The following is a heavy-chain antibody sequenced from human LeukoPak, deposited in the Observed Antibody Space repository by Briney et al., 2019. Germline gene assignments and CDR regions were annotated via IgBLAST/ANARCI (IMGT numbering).Heavy chain of an antibody. D-gene: IGHD6-13*01. CDR3: ARKGQIAAAAKGRFDP. V-gene: IGHV1-8*01. Sequence: ASVKVSCKASGYTFTSYDINWVRQATGQGLEWMGWMNPNSGNTGYAQKFQGRVTMTRNTSISTAYLELSSLRSEDTAVYYCARKGQIAAAAKGRFDPWGQGTLVTVSS. CDR1: GYTFTSYD. J-gene: IGHJ5*02. CDR2: MNPNSGNT.